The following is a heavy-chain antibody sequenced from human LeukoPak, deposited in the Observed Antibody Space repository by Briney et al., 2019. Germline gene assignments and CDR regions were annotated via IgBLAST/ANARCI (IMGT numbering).Heavy chain of an antibody. CDR1: GFTFSSYD. CDR2: ITSTGSTV. Sequence: PGGSLRLSCAGSGFTFSSYDMNWVRQAPGKGLEWVSYITSTGSTVYYADSVRGRFIISRDNAKNSLFLQMNSLRAEDTAVYYCARDLWGADVFDIWGQGTIVTVSS. D-gene: IGHD7-27*01. J-gene: IGHJ3*02. CDR3: ARDLWGADVFDI. V-gene: IGHV3-48*03.